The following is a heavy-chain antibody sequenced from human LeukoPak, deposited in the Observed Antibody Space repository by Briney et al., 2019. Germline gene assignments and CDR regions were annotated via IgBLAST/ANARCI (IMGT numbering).Heavy chain of an antibody. CDR3: ARVFRSLYGSGSGDAFDI. Sequence: PGGTLRLSCAASGFTFSSYGMSWVRQAPGKGLEWVSSISSSSSYIYYADSVKGRFTISRDNAKNSLYLQMNSLRAEDTAVYYCARVFRSLYGSGSGDAFDIWGQGTMVTVSS. CDR2: ISSSSSYI. CDR1: GFTFSSYG. D-gene: IGHD6-19*01. V-gene: IGHV3-21*01. J-gene: IGHJ3*02.